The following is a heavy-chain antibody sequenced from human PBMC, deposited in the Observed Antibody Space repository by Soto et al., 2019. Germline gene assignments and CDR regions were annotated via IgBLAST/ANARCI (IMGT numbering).Heavy chain of an antibody. D-gene: IGHD3-9*01. V-gene: IGHV1-18*01. J-gene: IGHJ4*02. Sequence: QVQLVQSGAEVKKPGASVKVSCKASGYTFTSYGISWVRQAPGQGLEWMGWISAYNGNTNYAQELQGRVTMTTDTSTSTAYMVLRSLRSDDTAVYYCARLNYDILTGYYSDYWGQGTLVTVSS. CDR1: GYTFTSYG. CDR3: ARLNYDILTGYYSDY. CDR2: ISAYNGNT.